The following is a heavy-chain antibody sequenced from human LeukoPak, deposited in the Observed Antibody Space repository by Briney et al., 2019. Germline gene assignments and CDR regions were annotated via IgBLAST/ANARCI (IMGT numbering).Heavy chain of an antibody. V-gene: IGHV3-21*04. CDR2: ISSSSSYI. Sequence: GGSLRLSCAASGFTFSSYSMNWVRQAPGKGLEWVSSISSSSSYIYYADSVKGRFTISRDNAKNSLYLQMNSLRAEDTAVYYCAKADRADVPSKVDYWGQGTLVTVSS. CDR1: GFTFSSYS. CDR3: AKADRADVPSKVDY. D-gene: IGHD3-10*01. J-gene: IGHJ4*02.